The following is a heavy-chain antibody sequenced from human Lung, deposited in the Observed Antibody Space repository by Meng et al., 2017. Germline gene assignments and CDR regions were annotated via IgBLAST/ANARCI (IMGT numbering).Heavy chain of an antibody. CDR1: GGSISSGTYY. V-gene: IGHV4-31*03. CDR2: IHYSGST. D-gene: IGHD3-22*01. CDR3: ARYVFDSSSLYSNWFDP. J-gene: IGHJ5*02. Sequence: QVQLQESGPRLVKPAQTLSLTCTVSGGSISSGTYYWGWIRQLPGKGLEWIAYIHYSGSTYYSPSLKSRVTISVDTSKNQLSLKLGSMTAADTAVYYCARYVFDSSSLYSNWFDPWGQGTLVTVSS.